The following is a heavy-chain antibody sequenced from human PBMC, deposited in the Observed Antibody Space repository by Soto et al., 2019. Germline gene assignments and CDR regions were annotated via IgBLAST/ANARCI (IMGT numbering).Heavy chain of an antibody. CDR2: IWYDGSNK. J-gene: IGHJ4*02. CDR3: ARNYYYGSGSYLVYFDY. Sequence: LRLSCAASGFTFSSYGMHWVRQAPGKGLEWVAVIWYDGSNKYYADSVKGRFTISRDNSKNTLYLQMNSLRAEDTAVYYCARNYYYGSGSYLVYFDYWGQGTLVTVSS. V-gene: IGHV3-33*01. CDR1: GFTFSSYG. D-gene: IGHD3-10*01.